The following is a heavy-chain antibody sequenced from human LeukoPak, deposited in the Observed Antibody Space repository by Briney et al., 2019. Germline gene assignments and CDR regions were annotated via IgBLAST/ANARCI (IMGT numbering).Heavy chain of an antibody. J-gene: IGHJ4*02. CDR1: GGSISSYY. CDR2: IYTSGST. V-gene: IGHV4-4*09. D-gene: IGHD2-2*01. CDR3: ALSDSIVVNY. Sequence: PSETLSLTCTVSGGSISSYYWSWVRQPPGKGLEWIGYIYTSGSTNYNPSLKSRVTISVDTSKNQFSLKLSSVTAADTAVYYCALSDSIVVNYWGQGTLVTVSS.